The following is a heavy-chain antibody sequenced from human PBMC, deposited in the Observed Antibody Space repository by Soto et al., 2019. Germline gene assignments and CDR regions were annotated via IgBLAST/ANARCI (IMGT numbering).Heavy chain of an antibody. V-gene: IGHV4-30-2*01. CDR1: GGSISSGGYS. CDR2: IYHSGST. CDR3: ARSGYDFWSGYHGMDV. J-gene: IGHJ6*02. D-gene: IGHD3-3*01. Sequence: PSETLSLTCAVSGGSISSGGYSWSWIRQPPGKGLEWIGYIYHSGSTYYNPSLKSRVTISVDRSKNQFSLKLSSVTAADTAVYYCARSGYDFWSGYHGMDVWGQGTTVTVSS.